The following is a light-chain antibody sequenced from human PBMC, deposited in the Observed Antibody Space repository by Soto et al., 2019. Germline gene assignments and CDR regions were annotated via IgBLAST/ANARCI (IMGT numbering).Light chain of an antibody. J-gene: IGKJ4*01. CDR1: QSLVSSDGNTY. CDR2: NVS. V-gene: IGKV2-30*01. CDR3: MQGTHWPPT. Sequence: VVMTQSPLSLPVTLGQPASISCRSSQSLVSSDGNTYLNWFQQRPGQSPRRLIYNVSNRDSGVPDRFSGSGSGTDFTLKISRVEAEDGGVYYCMQGTHWPPTFGGGTKVEIK.